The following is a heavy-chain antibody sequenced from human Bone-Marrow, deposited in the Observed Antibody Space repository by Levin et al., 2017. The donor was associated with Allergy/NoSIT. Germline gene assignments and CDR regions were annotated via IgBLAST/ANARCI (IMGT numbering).Heavy chain of an antibody. CDR1: GGSIRNSSYY. D-gene: IGHD3-22*01. CDR2: VYYSGST. Sequence: SETLSLTCTVSGGSIRNSSYYWGWIRQPPGKGLEWIGSVYYSGSTYDNPSLKSRVTISVDTSKNQFSLKVISVTAADTAVYYCARHRDYYDSSGYWGSWDYWGQGTLVTVSS. CDR3: ARHRDYYDSSGYWGSWDY. V-gene: IGHV4-39*07. J-gene: IGHJ4*02.